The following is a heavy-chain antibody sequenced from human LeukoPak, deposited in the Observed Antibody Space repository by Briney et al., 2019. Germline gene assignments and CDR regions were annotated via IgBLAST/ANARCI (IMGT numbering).Heavy chain of an antibody. D-gene: IGHD2-2*01. J-gene: IGHJ4*02. CDR1: GFTFSNYA. Sequence: AGGSLRLSCAASGFTFSNYAMTWVRQAPGKGLEWVSGITDTGFATFYADSVRGRFTISRDNSRNTLYLQMDSLRAEDTAVYYCARAGFCSTTTCYNPFDYWGQGTRVTVSS. CDR3: ARAGFCSTTTCYNPFDY. V-gene: IGHV3-23*01. CDR2: ITDTGFAT.